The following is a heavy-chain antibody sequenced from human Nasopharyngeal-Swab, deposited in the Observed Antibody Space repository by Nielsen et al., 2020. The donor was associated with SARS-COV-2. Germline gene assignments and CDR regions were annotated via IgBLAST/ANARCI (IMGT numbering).Heavy chain of an antibody. J-gene: IGHJ4*02. V-gene: IGHV4-34*01. Sequence: SETLSLTCAVYGGSFSSYYWSWIRQPPGKGLEWIGEINHSGSTNYNPSLKSRVTISVDTSKHQFSLKLSSVTAADTAVYYCASQRAGGEKTGDYWGQGTLVTVSS. CDR3: ASQRAGGEKTGDY. CDR1: GGSFSSYY. CDR2: INHSGST. D-gene: IGHD2-21*01.